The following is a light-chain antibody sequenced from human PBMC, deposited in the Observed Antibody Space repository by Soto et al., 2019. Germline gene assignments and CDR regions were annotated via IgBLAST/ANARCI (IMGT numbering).Light chain of an antibody. CDR1: QSLLHSRKYNY. Sequence: DIVMTQSPLSLPVTPGEPASISCRSSQSLLHSRKYNYLDWYLQKPGQSPQLLIYLGSNRASGVPDRFSGSGSGTDFTLKISRVEAEDVGVYYCMQALQTPLTFGGGTKVEIK. V-gene: IGKV2-28*01. CDR3: MQALQTPLT. CDR2: LGS. J-gene: IGKJ4*01.